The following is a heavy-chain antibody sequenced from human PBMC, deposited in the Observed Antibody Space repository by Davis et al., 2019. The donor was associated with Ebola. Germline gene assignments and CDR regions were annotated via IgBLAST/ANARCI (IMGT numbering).Heavy chain of an antibody. J-gene: IGHJ4*02. CDR3: AKDGDS. CDR2: INNSGST. Sequence: MPSETLSLTCAVYAASSSVYYCSWIRQPPGKGLEWIGEINNSGSTNYNPSLKSRVTISVDTSKNQFSLKLSSVTAADTAVYYCAKDGDSWGQGTLVTVSS. V-gene: IGHV4-34*01. CDR1: AASSSVYY.